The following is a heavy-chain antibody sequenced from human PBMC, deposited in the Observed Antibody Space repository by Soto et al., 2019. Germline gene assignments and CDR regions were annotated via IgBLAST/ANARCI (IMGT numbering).Heavy chain of an antibody. D-gene: IGHD3-16*01. J-gene: IGHJ4*02. V-gene: IGHV4-30-2*01. CDR3: ARSVGGLGGYFDS. CDR2: IYPSGAA. CDR1: DDSFRTAMEP. Sequence: SETLSLTCSVSDDSFRTAMEPWSWIRQPPGGSLEWIGDIYPSGAAYYNPSLKSRVTMLVDRSLQLRSVTAADTARYFCARSVGGLGGYFDSSGQGFPVTVSS.